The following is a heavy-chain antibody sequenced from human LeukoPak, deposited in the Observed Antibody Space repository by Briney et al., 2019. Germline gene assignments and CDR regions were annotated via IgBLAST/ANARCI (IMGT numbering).Heavy chain of an antibody. CDR2: LGRSGENR. CDR3: VKDRPCETCMPMDA. V-gene: IGHV3-23*01. J-gene: IGHJ6*02. CDR1: GFRVSDYY. Sequence: PGGSLRLSCAVSGFRVSDYYMSWVRQAPGKGLEWVSGLGRSGENRYYATSVRGRFSISRDNSKDTVYLQMNSLRAEDTAIYYCVKDRPCETCMPMDAWGQGTTVTVSS. D-gene: IGHD2-2*01.